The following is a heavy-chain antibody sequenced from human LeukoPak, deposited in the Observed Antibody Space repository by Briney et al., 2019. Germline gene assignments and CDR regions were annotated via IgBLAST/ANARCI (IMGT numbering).Heavy chain of an antibody. D-gene: IGHD1-1*01. CDR3: ARTRTRGDYYYYYMDV. J-gene: IGHJ6*03. CDR1: GGTFSSYA. CDR2: IIPIIDTA. V-gene: IGHV1-69*13. Sequence: SVKVSCKVSGGTFSSYAITWVRQAPGQGLEWMGGIIPIIDTASFAHTFQGRVTLTADVSTSTAYMELSSLRSEDTAVYYCARTRTRGDYYYYYMDVWGKGTTVTVSS.